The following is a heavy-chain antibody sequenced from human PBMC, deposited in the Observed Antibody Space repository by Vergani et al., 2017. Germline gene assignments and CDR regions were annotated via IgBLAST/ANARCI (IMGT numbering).Heavy chain of an antibody. D-gene: IGHD3-22*01. J-gene: IGHJ4*02. CDR3: KRHYYDSSGYNYRFDD. Sequence: EVQLLESGGGLVQPGGSLRLTCAASEFTFSNYAMNWVRQAPGKGLGWVAGISGSGVSAYYTDSVKGRFTISRDNSKNMLFLQMNNLRTEDTAIYYCKRHYYDSSGYNYRFDDWGQGTLVTVSS. CDR1: EFTFSNYA. V-gene: IGHV3-23*01. CDR2: ISGSGVSA.